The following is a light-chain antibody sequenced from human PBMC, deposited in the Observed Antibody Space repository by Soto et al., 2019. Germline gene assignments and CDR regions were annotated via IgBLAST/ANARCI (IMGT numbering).Light chain of an antibody. CDR3: SSYAGAVV. CDR1: SSNVGSYNL. Sequence: QSALTQPASVSGSPGQSITISCTRISSNVGSYNLVSWYQHPPGKAPKLIIYEGSERPSGVSNRFSGAQSGHTASLTTSGLQAEDEADYYCSSYAGAVVFGGGTKVTVL. CDR2: EGS. J-gene: IGLJ2*01. V-gene: IGLV2-23*01.